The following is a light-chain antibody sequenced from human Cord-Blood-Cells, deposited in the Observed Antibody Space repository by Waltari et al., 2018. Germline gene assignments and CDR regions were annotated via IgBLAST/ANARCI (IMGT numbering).Light chain of an antibody. CDR3: QQYDNLIT. J-gene: IGKJ5*01. CDR1: QDISNY. V-gene: IGKV1-33*01. Sequence: DIQMTQSPSSLSASVGDRVTITCQASQDISNYLNWYQKKPGKAPKLLIYDASNLETGVPSRFSGSGSGTDITFTISSLQPEDIATYYCQQYDNLITFGQGTRLEIK. CDR2: DAS.